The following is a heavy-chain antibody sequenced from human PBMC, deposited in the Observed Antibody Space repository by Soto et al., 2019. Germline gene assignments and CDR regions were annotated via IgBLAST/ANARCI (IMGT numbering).Heavy chain of an antibody. CDR1: GGAFSSYA. J-gene: IGHJ6*02. D-gene: IGHD3-22*01. CDR3: ARWSSGYYNYYYYGMDV. CDR2: IIPIFGTA. Sequence: GASVKVSCKASGGAFSSYAISWVRQAPGQGLEWMGGIIPIFGTANYAQKFQGRVTITADESTSTAYMELSSLRSEDTAVYYCARWSSGYYNYYYYGMDVWGQGTTVTVSS. V-gene: IGHV1-69*13.